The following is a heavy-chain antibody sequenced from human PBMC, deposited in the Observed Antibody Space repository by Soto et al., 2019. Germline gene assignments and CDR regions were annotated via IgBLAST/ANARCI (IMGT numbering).Heavy chain of an antibody. V-gene: IGHV3-30*18. Sequence: QVQLVESGGGVVQPGRSLRLSCTASGFTFNNYGMHWVRQPPGKGLEWVAVISYDESTKYYADSVKGRFTISRDNSKNTLFLQLNSLRAEDTAVYYCAKAMVRGVTAFALIDYWGQGTLLSVSS. J-gene: IGHJ4*02. CDR3: AKAMVRGVTAFALIDY. D-gene: IGHD3-10*01. CDR2: ISYDESTK. CDR1: GFTFNNYG.